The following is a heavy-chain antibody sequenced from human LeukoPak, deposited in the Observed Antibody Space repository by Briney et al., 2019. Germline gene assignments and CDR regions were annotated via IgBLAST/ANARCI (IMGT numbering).Heavy chain of an antibody. V-gene: IGHV3-23*01. CDR3: AKIKDYYGSGSYLHYFDY. CDR1: GFTFSSYA. J-gene: IGHJ4*02. D-gene: IGHD3-10*01. Sequence: GGSLRLSWAASGFTFSSYAMSWVRQAPGKGLEWVSAISGSGSSTYYADSVKGRFTISRDNSKNTLYLQMNSLRAEDTAVYYCAKIKDYYGSGSYLHYFDYWGQGTLVTVSS. CDR2: ISGSGSST.